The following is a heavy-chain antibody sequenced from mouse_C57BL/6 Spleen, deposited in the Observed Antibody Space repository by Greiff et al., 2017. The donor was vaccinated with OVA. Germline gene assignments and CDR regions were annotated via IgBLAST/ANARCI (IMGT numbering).Heavy chain of an antibody. V-gene: IGHV1-15*01. CDR3: TRDGSSFYYAMDY. CDR1: GYTFTVYE. J-gene: IGHJ4*01. CDR2: IDPETGGT. Sequence: VQLQQSGAELVRPGASVTLSCKASGYTFTVYEMHWVKQTPVHGLEWIGAIDPETGGTAYNQKFKGKAILTADKSSSTAYMELRSLTSEDSAVYYCTRDGSSFYYAMDYWGQGTSVTVSS. D-gene: IGHD1-1*01.